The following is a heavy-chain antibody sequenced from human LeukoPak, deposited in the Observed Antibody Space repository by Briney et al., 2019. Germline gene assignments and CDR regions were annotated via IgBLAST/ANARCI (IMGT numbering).Heavy chain of an antibody. CDR2: INSDGSRT. Sequence: PGGSLRLSCAASKFSFSSYWMHWVRQAPGKGLVWVSRINSDGSRTNYADSVKGRFPISRDNAKNTLYLQMSSLRAEDTAVYYCARVLTGSWDWFDPWGQGTLVTVSS. V-gene: IGHV3-74*01. CDR3: ARVLTGSWDWFDP. CDR1: KFSFSSYW. D-gene: IGHD2-8*02. J-gene: IGHJ5*02.